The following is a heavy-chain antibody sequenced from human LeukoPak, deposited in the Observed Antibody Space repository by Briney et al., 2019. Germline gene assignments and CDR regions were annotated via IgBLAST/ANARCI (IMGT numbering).Heavy chain of an antibody. CDR3: ARRRGTYYDFDY. V-gene: IGHV4-39*01. CDR2: IYYSGNT. D-gene: IGHD1-26*01. Sequence: SETLSLTCTVSGGSISSSNYYWGWIRQPPGKGLEWIGSIYYSGNTYYNPSLKSRVTISVDTSKNQFSLKLTSVTAADTAVNYCARRRGTYYDFDYWGQGTLVTVSS. J-gene: IGHJ4*02. CDR1: GGSISSSNYY.